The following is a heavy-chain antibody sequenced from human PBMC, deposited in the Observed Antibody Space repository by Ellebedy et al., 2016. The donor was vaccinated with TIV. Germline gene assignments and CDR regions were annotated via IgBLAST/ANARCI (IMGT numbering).Heavy chain of an antibody. J-gene: IGHJ4*02. CDR1: GFTFRRYA. V-gene: IGHV3-23*01. D-gene: IGHD3-9*01. CDR3: AKELVSRSSLSFDY. CDR2: IGPTSDYT. Sequence: PGGSLRLSCAASGFTFRRYAMAWVRQAPGKGPEWVSAIGPTSDYTFYADSVKGRFTFSRDNSKNTLYLQMDSLRFEDTAVYYCAKELVSRSSLSFDYWGQGSRVTVAS.